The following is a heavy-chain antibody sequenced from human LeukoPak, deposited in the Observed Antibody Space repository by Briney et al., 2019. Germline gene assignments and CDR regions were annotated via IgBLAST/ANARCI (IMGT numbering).Heavy chain of an antibody. CDR2: ISHSGNI. CDR1: GGSISSNNW. V-gene: IGHV4-4*02. J-gene: IGHJ5*02. CDR3: ARHRISAAGTKHDWLDP. D-gene: IGHD6-13*01. Sequence: PSETLSLTCAVSGGSISSNNWWSWVRQSPRKGLEWSGEISHSGNINYNPSLESRVTTTVDTSRNKLSLKLTSVTAADSAVYYCARHRISAAGTKHDWLDPWGQGTLVTVSS.